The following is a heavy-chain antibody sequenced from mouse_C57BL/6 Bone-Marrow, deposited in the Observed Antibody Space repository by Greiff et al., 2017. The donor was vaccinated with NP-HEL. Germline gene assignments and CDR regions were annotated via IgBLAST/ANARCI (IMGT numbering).Heavy chain of an antibody. CDR1: GFTFSDFY. CDR2: SRNKANDYTT. J-gene: IGHJ4*01. CDR3: ARDASSGYYAMDY. D-gene: IGHD3-2*02. V-gene: IGHV7-1*01. Sequence: EVKLVESGGGLVQSGRSLRLSCATSGFTFSDFYMEWVRQAPGKGLEWIAASRNKANDYTTEYSASVKGRFIVSRDTSQSILYLQMNALRAEDTASYYCARDASSGYYAMDYWGQGASVTVSS.